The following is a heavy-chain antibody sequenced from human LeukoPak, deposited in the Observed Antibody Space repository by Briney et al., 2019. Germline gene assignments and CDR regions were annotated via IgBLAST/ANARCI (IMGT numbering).Heavy chain of an antibody. CDR1: GYSFTSYW. J-gene: IGHJ4*02. Sequence: VESLKISCKGSGYSFTSYWIGWVRQMPGKGLEWMGIIYPGDSDTRYSPSFQGHVTISADKSISTAYLQWSSLKASDTAMYYCARSPDTAISDYWGQGTLVTVSS. CDR2: IYPGDSDT. CDR3: ARSPDTAISDY. V-gene: IGHV5-51*01. D-gene: IGHD5-18*01.